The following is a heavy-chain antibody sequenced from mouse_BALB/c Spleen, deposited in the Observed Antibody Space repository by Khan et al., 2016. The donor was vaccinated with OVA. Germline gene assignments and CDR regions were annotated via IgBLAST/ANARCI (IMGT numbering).Heavy chain of an antibody. V-gene: IGHV1S81*02. J-gene: IGHJ2*01. Sequence: QVQLQQSGAELVKAGASVKMSCKTSGYTFTSYWMHWVKQRLGQGLEWFAETNPTNGRTYYNEKFKSKATLTVDKSSSTAYMLLSGSTFEDSAVYYWARIKKIVATYFDYWSQGTTLAVSS. CDR2: TNPTNGRT. CDR3: ARIKKIVATYFDY. D-gene: IGHD1-1*01. CDR1: GYTFTSYW.